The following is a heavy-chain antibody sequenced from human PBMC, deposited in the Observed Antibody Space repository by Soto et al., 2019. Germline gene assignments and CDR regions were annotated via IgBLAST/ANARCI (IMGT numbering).Heavy chain of an antibody. Sequence: EVQLVESGGGLIQPGGSLRLSCAASGFTVSSNYMSWVRQAPGKGLEWVSVIYIGGSTYYADSVKGRFTISRDNSKNTLYLQMNSLRAEDTAVYYCARGRITIFGVNAFDIWGQGTMVTVSS. D-gene: IGHD3-3*01. J-gene: IGHJ3*02. CDR2: IYIGGST. CDR1: GFTVSSNY. CDR3: ARGRITIFGVNAFDI. V-gene: IGHV3-53*01.